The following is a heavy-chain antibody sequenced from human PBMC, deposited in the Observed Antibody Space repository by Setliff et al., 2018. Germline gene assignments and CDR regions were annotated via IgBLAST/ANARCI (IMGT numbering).Heavy chain of an antibody. Sequence: SETLSLTCTVSPGSISRHYWSWFRQAPGKGLEWIGYRHGNGERDYNPSLGSRVTISVDTTKNQFSLMLTSVTAADTAIYYCAGRPQNTPMGPRDYWGQGTLVTVSS. CDR1: PGSISRHY. CDR3: AGRPQNTPMGPRDY. CDR2: RHGNGER. D-gene: IGHD5-18*01. V-gene: IGHV4-59*11. J-gene: IGHJ4*02.